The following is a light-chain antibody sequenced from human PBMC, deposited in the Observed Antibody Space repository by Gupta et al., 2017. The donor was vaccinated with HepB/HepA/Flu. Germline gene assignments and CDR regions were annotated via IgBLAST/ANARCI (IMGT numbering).Light chain of an antibody. CDR3: QQYNAWPFT. V-gene: IGKV3-15*01. CDR1: QIVSSN. J-gene: IGKJ3*01. CDR2: GAS. Sequence: IVMTQSPATLSVSPGERATVSCRASQIVSSNLAWYQQKPGQAPRLLIYGASTRAIGIPARFSGSASGTEFTLTISSLQSEDFVVYYCQQYNAWPFTFGPGTRVDFK.